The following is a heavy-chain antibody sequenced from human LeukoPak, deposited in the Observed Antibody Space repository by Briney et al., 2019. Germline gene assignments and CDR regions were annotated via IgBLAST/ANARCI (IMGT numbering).Heavy chain of an antibody. V-gene: IGHV1-2*06. D-gene: IGHD1-20*01. CDR3: ARDSGITGTTGAIDY. CDR2: INPNSGGT. J-gene: IGHJ4*02. CDR1: GYTFTGYY. Sequence: ASVKVSCKASGYTFTGYYMHWVRQAPGQGLEWMGRINPNSGGTNYAQKFQGRVTMTRDTSISTAYMELSRLRSDDTAVYYCARDSGITGTTGAIDYWGQGTLVTASS.